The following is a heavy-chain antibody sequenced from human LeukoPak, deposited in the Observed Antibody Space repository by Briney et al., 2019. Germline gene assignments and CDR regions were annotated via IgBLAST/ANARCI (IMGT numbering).Heavy chain of an antibody. CDR3: ASKVGATLYWFDP. J-gene: IGHJ5*02. D-gene: IGHD1-26*01. V-gene: IGHV4-34*01. Sequence: SETLSLTCAVYGGSFSGYYWSWIRQPPGKGLEWIGEINHSGSTNYNPFLKSRVTISVDTSKNQFSLKLSSVTAADTAVYYCASKVGATLYWFDPWGQGTLVTVSS. CDR1: GGSFSGYY. CDR2: INHSGST.